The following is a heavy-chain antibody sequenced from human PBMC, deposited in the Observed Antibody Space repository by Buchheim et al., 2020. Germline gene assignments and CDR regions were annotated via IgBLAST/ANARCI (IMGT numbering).Heavy chain of an antibody. D-gene: IGHD3-22*01. CDR1: GGSISSGSYY. CDR2: IYTSGST. V-gene: IGHV4-61*02. J-gene: IGHJ4*02. Sequence: QVQLQESGPGLVKPSQTLSLTCTVSGGSISSGSYYWSWIRQPAGKGLEWIGRIYTSGSTNYNPSLKSRVTISVDTSKNQFSLKLSSVTAADTAVYYCARHYVSAYYYDSSGYSEYWGQGTL. CDR3: ARHYVSAYYYDSSGYSEY.